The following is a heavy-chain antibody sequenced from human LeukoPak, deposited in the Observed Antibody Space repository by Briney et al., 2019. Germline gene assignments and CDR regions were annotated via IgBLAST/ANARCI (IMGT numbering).Heavy chain of an antibody. Sequence: GRSLRLSCAASGFTFSSYAMHWVRQAPGKGLEWVTVISYDGSNKYYADSMKGRFTISRDNSKNTLYLQMNSLGPEDTAVYYCARGQRRHTDMAPSFDYWGQGTLVTVSS. CDR3: ARGQRRHTDMAPSFDY. V-gene: IGHV3-30*04. CDR2: ISYDGSNK. J-gene: IGHJ4*02. D-gene: IGHD5-18*01. CDR1: GFTFSSYA.